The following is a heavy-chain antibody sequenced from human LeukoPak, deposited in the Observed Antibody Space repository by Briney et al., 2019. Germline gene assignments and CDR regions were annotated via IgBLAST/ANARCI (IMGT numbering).Heavy chain of an antibody. Sequence: PSETLSPTCTVSGGSISSGSYYWSWIRQPAGKGLEWIGRIYASGSTNYNPSLKSRVTISVDTSKNQFSLKLSSVTAADTAVYYCARSQDDSSGCYPDYWGQRTLVTVSS. CDR2: IYASGST. J-gene: IGHJ4*02. CDR3: ARSQDDSSGCYPDY. D-gene: IGHD3-22*01. CDR1: GGSISSGSYY. V-gene: IGHV4-61*02.